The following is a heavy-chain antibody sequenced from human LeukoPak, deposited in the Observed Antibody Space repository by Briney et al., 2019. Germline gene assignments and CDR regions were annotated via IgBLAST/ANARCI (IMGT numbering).Heavy chain of an antibody. V-gene: IGHV1-69*02. CDR2: IIPILGIA. D-gene: IGHD2-8*01. Sequence: ASVKVSCKAAGATCTSYTISWVRQAPGQGLEWRGRIIPILGIANYAQKIQGRVTITADKSTSTAYMELSSLRSEDTAVYYCAYCTNGVCYRGGVYGMDVWGQGTTVTVSS. CDR1: GATCTSYT. J-gene: IGHJ6*02. CDR3: AYCTNGVCYRGGVYGMDV.